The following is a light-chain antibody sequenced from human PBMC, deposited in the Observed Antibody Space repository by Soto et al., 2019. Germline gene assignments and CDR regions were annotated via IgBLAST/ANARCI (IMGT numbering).Light chain of an antibody. Sequence: QPVLTQPPSASGSLGQSVTISCTGTSSDVGGYNYVSWHQQHPGKAPKVMIYEVTKRPPGVPDRFSGSKSGNTASLTVSGLPAEDEADYYCSSFAGGGNPVLLGGGTKVTVL. CDR3: SSFAGGGNPVL. V-gene: IGLV2-8*01. CDR2: EVT. J-gene: IGLJ2*01. CDR1: SSDVGGYNY.